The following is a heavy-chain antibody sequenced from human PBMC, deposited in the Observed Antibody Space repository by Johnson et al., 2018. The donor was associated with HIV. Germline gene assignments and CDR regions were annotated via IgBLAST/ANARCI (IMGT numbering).Heavy chain of an antibody. CDR3: TRDRDGVGVS. CDR2: IRNKPSSYST. V-gene: IGHV3-72*01. CDR1: GFSFSSYG. J-gene: IGHJ3*01. D-gene: IGHD3-10*01. Sequence: EVQLVESGGGVVQPGGSLRLSCAASGFSFSSYGMYWVRQAPGKGLEWVGRIRNKPSSYSTEYAASVKGRFTVSRDDSKNSVYLQMSSLKTEDTAVYYCTRDRDGVGVSWGQGTMVTVSS.